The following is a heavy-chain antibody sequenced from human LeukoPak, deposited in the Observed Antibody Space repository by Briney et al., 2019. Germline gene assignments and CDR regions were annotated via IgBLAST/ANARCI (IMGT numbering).Heavy chain of an antibody. CDR1: GFTFSRYA. J-gene: IGHJ4*02. CDR3: AKDSGFTVVVTSFDY. V-gene: IGHV3-23*01. Sequence: GGSLRLSCAASGFTFSRYAMSWVRQAPGKGLEWVSTFGNSAHYADSVKGRFTISRDNSKNTLYLQMNSLRVEDTAVYYCAKDSGFTVVVTSFDYWGQGTLVTVSS. D-gene: IGHD3-22*01. CDR2: FGNSA.